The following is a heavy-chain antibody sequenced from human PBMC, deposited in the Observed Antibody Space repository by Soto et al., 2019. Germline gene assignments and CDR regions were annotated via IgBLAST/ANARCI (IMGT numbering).Heavy chain of an antibody. CDR3: AKDLSCSYYDFWSGYYAPYYYGMDV. J-gene: IGHJ6*02. D-gene: IGHD3-3*01. CDR2: ISYDGSNK. V-gene: IGHV3-30*18. Sequence: GSLRLSCAASGFTFSSYAMSWVRQAPGKGLEWVAVISYDGSNKYYADSVKGRFTISRDNSKNTLYLQTNSLRAEDTAVFFCAKDLSCSYYDFWSGYYAPYYYGMDVWGQGTTVTVSS. CDR1: GFTFSSYA.